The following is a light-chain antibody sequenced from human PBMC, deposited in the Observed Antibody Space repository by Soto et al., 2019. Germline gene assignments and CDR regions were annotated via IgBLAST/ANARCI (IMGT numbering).Light chain of an antibody. J-gene: IGKJ1*01. Sequence: IVLTQSPGTLSLSPGERATLSCRASQSVSNNYLAWYQQKPGQAPRLLIDDASNRATGIPDRFSGSGSGTDFTLTISRLEPEDIAVYYCQQCATSPLTFGQGTKVEIK. CDR3: QQCATSPLT. V-gene: IGKV3-20*01. CDR1: QSVSNNY. CDR2: DAS.